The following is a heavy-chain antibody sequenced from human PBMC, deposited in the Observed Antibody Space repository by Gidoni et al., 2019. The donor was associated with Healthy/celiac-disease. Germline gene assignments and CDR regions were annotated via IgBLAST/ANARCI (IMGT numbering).Heavy chain of an antibody. D-gene: IGHD1-26*01. CDR1: GGSIRSYY. J-gene: IGHJ4*02. V-gene: IGHV4-59*01. CDR3: ARGVGATYYFDY. CDR2: IYYSGTA. Sequence: QVQLQESGPGLVKPSETLSLTCTVSGGSIRSYYWSWIRQPPGKGLEWIGYIYYSGTANYNPSLKIVVTISVDTSKNHFPLKRSSETAADTAVYYCARGVGATYYFDYWGQGTLVTVSS.